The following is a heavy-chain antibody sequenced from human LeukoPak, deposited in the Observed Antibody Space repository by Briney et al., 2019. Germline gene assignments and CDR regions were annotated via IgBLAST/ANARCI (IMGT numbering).Heavy chain of an antibody. CDR3: ARAGSITIFGVVVAHNWFDP. CDR1: GYTFSSYG. CDR2: ISAYNGNT. D-gene: IGHD3-3*01. Sequence: PGASVKVSCKASGYTFSSYGVSWVRQAPGQGLEWMGWISAYNGNTNYAQKLQGRVTMTTDTSTSTAYMQLRSLRSDDTAVYCCARAGSITIFGVVVAHNWFDPWGQGTLVTVSS. J-gene: IGHJ5*02. V-gene: IGHV1-18*01.